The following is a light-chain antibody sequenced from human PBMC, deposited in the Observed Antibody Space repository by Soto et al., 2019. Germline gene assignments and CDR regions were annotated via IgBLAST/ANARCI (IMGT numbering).Light chain of an antibody. CDR2: NAS. CDR3: QQYGNSRGT. V-gene: IGKV3-20*01. Sequence: EIVCTQSPGTLSLSPGERATLSCRASQSVSSSYLAWYQQKPGQAPRLLIYNASSRATGIPDRFSGSGSGTDFTLTISRLEPEDFAVYYCQQYGNSRGTFGQGTKVDIK. J-gene: IGKJ1*01. CDR1: QSVSSSY.